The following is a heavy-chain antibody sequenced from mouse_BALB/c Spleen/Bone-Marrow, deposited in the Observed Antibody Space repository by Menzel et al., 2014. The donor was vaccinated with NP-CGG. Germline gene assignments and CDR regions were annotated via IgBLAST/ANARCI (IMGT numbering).Heavy chain of an antibody. CDR1: GYTFTSYW. V-gene: IGHV1-87*01. Sequence: QVQLQQSGAELARPGASVKLSCKASGYTFTSYWMQWVKQRPGQGLEWIGAIYPGDGDTRHTQKFKGKATLTADKSSSTAYMQLSSLASEDSAVYYCARWLLTFDYWPQGTTLPVSS. CDR2: IYPGDGDT. D-gene: IGHD2-3*01. J-gene: IGHJ2*01. CDR3: ARWLLTFDY.